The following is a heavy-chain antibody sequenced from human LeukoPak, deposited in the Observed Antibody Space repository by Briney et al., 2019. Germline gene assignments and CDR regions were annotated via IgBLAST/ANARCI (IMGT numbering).Heavy chain of an antibody. CDR3: AKSPYGLGTYAIAGDY. CDR1: GFTFSSYG. Sequence: GRSLRRSCAASGFTFSSYGMHWVRQAPGKGLEWVAVISYDGSNKYYADSVKGRFTISRDNSMNTLYLQMNTLRAEDTAVYYCAKSPYGLGTYAIAGDYWGQGTLVTVSS. CDR2: ISYDGSNK. V-gene: IGHV3-30*18. J-gene: IGHJ4*02. D-gene: IGHD3-10*01.